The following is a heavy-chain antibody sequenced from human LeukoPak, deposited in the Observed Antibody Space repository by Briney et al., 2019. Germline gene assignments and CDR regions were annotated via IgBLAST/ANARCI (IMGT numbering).Heavy chain of an antibody. J-gene: IGHJ4*02. CDR2: INPNSGGT. V-gene: IGHV1-2*02. CDR1: GYTFTGYY. CDR3: ATIPNYYDSSGYPNYFDY. Sequence: GASVKASCKASGYTFTGYYMHWVRQAPGQGLEWMGWINPNSGGTNYAQKFQGRVTMTRDTSISTAYMELSRLRSDDTAVYYCATIPNYYDSSGYPNYFDYWGQGTLVTVSS. D-gene: IGHD3-22*01.